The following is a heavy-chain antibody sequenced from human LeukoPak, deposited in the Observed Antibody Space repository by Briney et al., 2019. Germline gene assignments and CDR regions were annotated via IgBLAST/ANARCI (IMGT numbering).Heavy chain of an antibody. D-gene: IGHD6-13*01. J-gene: IGHJ4*02. CDR3: AKDAKFRYSSSWYYFDY. Sequence: WGSLTLSCAASGFTFSSYGMHWIRQAPGKGLEWVAVIRYDGSNEYYGDSVKGRFTISRDSSKNTLYLQMNSLRAEDTAVYYCAKDAKFRYSSSWYYFDYWGQGTLVTVSS. CDR1: GFTFSSYG. V-gene: IGHV3-30*02. CDR2: IRYDGSNE.